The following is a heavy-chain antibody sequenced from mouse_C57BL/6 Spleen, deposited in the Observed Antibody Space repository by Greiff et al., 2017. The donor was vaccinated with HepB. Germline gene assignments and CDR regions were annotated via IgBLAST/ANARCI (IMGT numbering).Heavy chain of an antibody. J-gene: IGHJ2*01. Sequence: QVQLQQPGAELVKPGASVKMSCKASGYTFTSYWITWVKQRPGQGLEWIGDIYPGSGSTNYNEKFKSKATLTVDTSSSTAYMQLSSLTSEDSAVYYCAKIPYYGNSSYYFDYWGQGTTLTVSS. CDR1: GYTFTSYW. CDR2: IYPGSGST. D-gene: IGHD1-1*01. CDR3: AKIPYYGNSSYYFDY. V-gene: IGHV1-55*01.